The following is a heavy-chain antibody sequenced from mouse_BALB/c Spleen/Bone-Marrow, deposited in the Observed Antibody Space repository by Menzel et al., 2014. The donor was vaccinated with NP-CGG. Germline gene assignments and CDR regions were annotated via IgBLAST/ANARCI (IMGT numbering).Heavy chain of an antibody. CDR2: ISYSGST. CDR1: GDSITSGY. CDR3: ARYKGFHWGMDY. D-gene: IGHD1-2*01. Sequence: EVNVVDSGPSLVKPSQTLSLTCSVTGDSITSGYWNWIRKFPGNKLEYMGYISYSGSTYYNPSLKSRISITRDTSKNQYYLQLMSVTTEDTATFYGARYKGFHWGMDYWGQGTSVTVSS. J-gene: IGHJ4*01. V-gene: IGHV3-8*02.